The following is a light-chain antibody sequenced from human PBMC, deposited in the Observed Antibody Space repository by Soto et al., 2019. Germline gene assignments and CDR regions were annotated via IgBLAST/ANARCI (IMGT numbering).Light chain of an antibody. CDR2: DAS. Sequence: EIVLTQSPATLSLSPGERATLSCRASQSVSSYLAWYQQKPGQAPRLLMYDASNRASGVPARFSGSGSGTDFTLTISSLEPEDFAVYYCQQRNNWPRSTFGQGTRLEIK. CDR1: QSVSSY. CDR3: QQRNNWPRST. V-gene: IGKV3-11*01. J-gene: IGKJ5*01.